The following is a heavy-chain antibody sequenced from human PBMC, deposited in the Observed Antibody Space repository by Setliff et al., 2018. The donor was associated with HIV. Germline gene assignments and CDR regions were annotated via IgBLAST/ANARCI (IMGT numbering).Heavy chain of an antibody. V-gene: IGHV4-30-4*08. CDR2: IFYTGST. Sequence: SETLSLTCTVSGGSISSGDYSWSWIRQPPGKGLEWIGYIFYTGSTYYNPSFKSRVTISADTSKNQFSLKLSSVTAADTAVFYCARGGYYGSGSWGFDYWGQGTLVTVSS. CDR1: GGSISSGDYS. CDR3: ARGGYYGSGSWGFDY. D-gene: IGHD3-10*01. J-gene: IGHJ4*02.